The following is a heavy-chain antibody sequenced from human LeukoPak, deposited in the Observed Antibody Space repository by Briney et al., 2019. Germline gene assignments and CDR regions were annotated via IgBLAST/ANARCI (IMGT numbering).Heavy chain of an antibody. Sequence: SETLSLTCAVYGGSFSGYYWSWIRQPPGKGLEWIGEINHSGSTNYNPSLKSRVTISVDKSKNQFSLKLSSVTAADTAVYYCARAQYSSSWYGTWDYWGQGTLVTVSS. CDR2: INHSGST. D-gene: IGHD6-13*01. J-gene: IGHJ4*02. V-gene: IGHV4-34*01. CDR1: GGSFSGYY. CDR3: ARAQYSSSWYGTWDY.